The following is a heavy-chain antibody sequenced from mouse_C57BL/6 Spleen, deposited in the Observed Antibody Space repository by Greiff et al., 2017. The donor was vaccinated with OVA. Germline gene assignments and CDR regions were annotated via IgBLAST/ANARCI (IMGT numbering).Heavy chain of an antibody. Sequence: QVQLKQPGAELVRPGSSVKLSCKASGYTFTSYWMHWVKQRPIQGLEWIGNIDPSDSETHYNQKFKDKATLTVDKSSSTAYMQLSSLTSEDSAVYYCARGLWLRRGRFAYWGQGTLVTVSA. CDR2: IDPSDSET. J-gene: IGHJ3*01. CDR3: ARGLWLRRGRFAY. V-gene: IGHV1-52*01. CDR1: GYTFTSYW. D-gene: IGHD2-2*01.